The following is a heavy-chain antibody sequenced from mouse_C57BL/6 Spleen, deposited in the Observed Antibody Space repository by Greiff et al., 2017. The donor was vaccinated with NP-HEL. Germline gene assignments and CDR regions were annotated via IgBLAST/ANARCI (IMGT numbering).Heavy chain of an antibody. CDR3: ARWREAYYAMDY. CDR1: GFTFSSYG. J-gene: IGHJ4*01. CDR2: ISSGGSYT. Sequence: DVMLVESGGDLVKPGGSLKLSCAASGFTFSSYGMSWVRQTPDKRLEWVATISSGGSYTYYPDSVKGRFTISRDNAKNTLYLQMSSLKSEDTAMYYCARWREAYYAMDYWGQGTSVTVSS. V-gene: IGHV5-6*02.